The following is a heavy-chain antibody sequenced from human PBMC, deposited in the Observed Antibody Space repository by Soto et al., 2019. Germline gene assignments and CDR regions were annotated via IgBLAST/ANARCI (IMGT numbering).Heavy chain of an antibody. D-gene: IGHD5-12*01. CDR3: ARGLEMATIEREGPYFDY. J-gene: IGHJ4*02. Sequence: GASVKVSCKASGYTFTSYYMHWVRQAPGQGLEWMGVINPSGGSTNYAQKFQGRVTLTRDTSKNQFSLKLSSVTAAGTAVYYCARGLEMATIEREGPYFDYWGQGTLVTVSS. V-gene: IGHV1-46*01. CDR2: INPSGGST. CDR1: GYTFTSYY.